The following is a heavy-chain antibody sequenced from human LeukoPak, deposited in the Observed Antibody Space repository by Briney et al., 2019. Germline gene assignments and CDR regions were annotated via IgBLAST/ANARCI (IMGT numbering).Heavy chain of an antibody. CDR3: ARGNFDWLSLDY. J-gene: IGHJ4*02. V-gene: IGHV4-4*07. D-gene: IGHD3-9*01. CDR1: GGSICSYY. Sequence: SETLSLTCTVSGGSICSYYWSWIRQPAGKGLERIGRIYTSGSTNYNPSLKSRVTISVDTSKNQFSLKLSSVTAADTAVYYCARGNFDWLSLDYWGQGTLVTVSS. CDR2: IYTSGST.